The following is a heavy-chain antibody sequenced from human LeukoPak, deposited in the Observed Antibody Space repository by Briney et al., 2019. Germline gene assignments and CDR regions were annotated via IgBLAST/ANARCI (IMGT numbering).Heavy chain of an antibody. Sequence: NPSETLSLTCAVSGGSISTSNWWSWVRQSPGKGLEWIGEMFHSGSTRYNPSLKSRVTMSVDNSKNQFTLKLSSVTAADTAVYYCARGYSGYEAPPGYWGQGTLVTVSS. J-gene: IGHJ4*02. D-gene: IGHD5-12*01. CDR1: GGSISTSNW. CDR2: MFHSGST. V-gene: IGHV4-4*02. CDR3: ARGYSGYEAPPGY.